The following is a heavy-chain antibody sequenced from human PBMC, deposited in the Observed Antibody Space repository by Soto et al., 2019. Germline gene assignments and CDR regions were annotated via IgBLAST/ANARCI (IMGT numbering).Heavy chain of an antibody. D-gene: IGHD6-19*01. J-gene: IGHJ4*02. CDR2: ISYSGNT. Sequence: PSDTLSLTCTVSGGSVSSASYCWDWIRKPPGQGLELIGYISYSGNTEYNPTLKSRVTISADTSKNQFSLRLSSVTAADTAVYYCARGRYASGWFHXWGQATPVTVSX. CDR1: GGSVSSASYC. V-gene: IGHV4-61*01. CDR3: ARGRYASGWFHX.